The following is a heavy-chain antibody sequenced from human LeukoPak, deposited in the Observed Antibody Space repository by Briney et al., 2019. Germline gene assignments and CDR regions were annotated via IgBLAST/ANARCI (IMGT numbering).Heavy chain of an antibody. CDR1: GGSISSGGYS. Sequence: SETLSLTCAVSGGSISSGGYSWSWIRQPPGKGLEWIGYIYYSGSTNYNPSLKSRVTISVDTSKNQFSLKLSSVTAADTAVYYCARAPGYSSGWYSIWFDPWGQGTLVTVSS. V-gene: IGHV4-61*08. CDR3: ARAPGYSSGWYSIWFDP. CDR2: IYYSGST. D-gene: IGHD6-19*01. J-gene: IGHJ5*02.